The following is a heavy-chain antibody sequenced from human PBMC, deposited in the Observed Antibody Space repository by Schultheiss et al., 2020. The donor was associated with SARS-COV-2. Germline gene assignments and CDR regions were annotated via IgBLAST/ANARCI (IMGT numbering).Heavy chain of an antibody. CDR2: IYTSGST. V-gene: IGHV4-4*02. D-gene: IGHD3-22*01. CDR1: GGSISSSNW. J-gene: IGHJ6*02. CDR3: ARGTYYYDSSGYYTYYYGMDV. Sequence: SETLSLTCAVSGGSISSSNWWSWVRQPPGKGLEWIGRIYTSGSTNYNPSLKSRVTISVDTSKNQFSLKLSSVTAADTAVYYCARGTYYYDSSGYYTYYYGMDVWGQGTTVTVSS.